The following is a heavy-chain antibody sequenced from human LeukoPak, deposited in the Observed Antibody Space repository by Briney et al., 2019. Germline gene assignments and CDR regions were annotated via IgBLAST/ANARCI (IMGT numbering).Heavy chain of an antibody. CDR3: ARRLYSSSWALDY. D-gene: IGHD6-13*01. J-gene: IGHJ4*02. CDR2: INHSGST. CDR1: GGSFSGYY. V-gene: IGHV4-34*01. Sequence: SETLSLTCAVYGGSFSGYYWSWTRQPPGKGLEWIGEINHSGSTNYTPSLKSRVTISVHTSKNQFSLKLSSVTAADTAVYYCARRLYSSSWALDYWGQGTLVTVSS.